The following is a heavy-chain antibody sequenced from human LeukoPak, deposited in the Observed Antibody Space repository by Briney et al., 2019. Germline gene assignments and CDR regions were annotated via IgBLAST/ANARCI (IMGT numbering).Heavy chain of an antibody. CDR1: GGSFSGYY. CDR3: ARLRGISLDP. Sequence: SETLSLTCAVYGGSFSGYYWSWIRQPPGKGLEWIGEINHSGSTNYNPSLKSRVTISVDTSKDQFSLKLSSVTAADTAVYYCARLRGISLDPWGQGTLVTVSS. CDR2: INHSGST. V-gene: IGHV4-34*01. D-gene: IGHD1-14*01. J-gene: IGHJ5*02.